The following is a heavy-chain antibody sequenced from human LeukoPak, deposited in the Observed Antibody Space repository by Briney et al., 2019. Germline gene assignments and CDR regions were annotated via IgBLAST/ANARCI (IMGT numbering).Heavy chain of an antibody. J-gene: IGHJ4*02. CDR3: AGSLSGQGITFDY. Sequence: PSETLSLTCTVSGGSISTFDWSWIRLPPGLGLVRNGHTYFSGSTNYNPCLKSRVAISVDTSKNQFSLKLSSVTAADTAVYYCAGSLSGQGITFDYWGQGTLVTVSS. CDR2: TYFSGST. CDR1: GGSISTFD. D-gene: IGHD1-26*01. V-gene: IGHV4-59*08.